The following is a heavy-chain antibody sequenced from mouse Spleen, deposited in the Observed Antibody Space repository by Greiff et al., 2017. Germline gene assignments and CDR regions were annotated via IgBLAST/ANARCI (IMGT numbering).Heavy chain of an antibody. Sequence: VQLQQSGPELVKPGASVKISCKASGYAFSSSWMNWVKQRPGQGLEWIGRIYPGDGDTNYNGKFKGKATLTADKSSSTAYMQLSSLTSEDTAVYYCARGGNFYAMDYWGQGTSVTVSS. CDR3: ARGGNFYAMDY. CDR2: IYPGDGDT. V-gene: IGHV1-82*01. D-gene: IGHD2-1*01. CDR1: GYAFSSSW. J-gene: IGHJ4*01.